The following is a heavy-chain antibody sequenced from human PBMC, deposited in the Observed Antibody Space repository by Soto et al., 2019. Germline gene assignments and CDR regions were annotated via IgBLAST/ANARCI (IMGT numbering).Heavy chain of an antibody. CDR3: AHAFGGTSWPNDAFDV. CDR2: IYWDDDT. CDR1: GFSFSADGVG. D-gene: IGHD3-16*01. Sequence: QITLKESGPTLVKPTQTLTLTCIFSGFSFSADGVGVGWIRQPPGKALEWLALIYWDDDTRYRPSLKSRLTIKKDSYKKQIVLSMTNMESLETATYYCAHAFGGTSWPNDAFDVWGQGTVVTVSS. J-gene: IGHJ3*01. V-gene: IGHV2-5*02.